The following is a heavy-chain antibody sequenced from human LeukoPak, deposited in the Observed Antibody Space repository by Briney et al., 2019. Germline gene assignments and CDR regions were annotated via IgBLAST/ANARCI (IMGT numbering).Heavy chain of an antibody. Sequence: GGSLRLSCAASGFTFNNYAMSWVRQAPGKGLEWVSAITAGGGATFYADSVKGRFTISRDNSKNTLYLQMNSLRADDTAVYYCAKMVREFYTISYYFDYWGQGTLVTVSS. D-gene: IGHD2-8*01. CDR1: GFTFNNYA. J-gene: IGHJ4*02. CDR3: AKMVREFYTISYYFDY. V-gene: IGHV3-23*01. CDR2: ITAGGGAT.